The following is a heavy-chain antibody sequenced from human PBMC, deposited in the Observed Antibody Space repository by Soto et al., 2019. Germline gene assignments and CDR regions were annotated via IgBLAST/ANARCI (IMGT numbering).Heavy chain of an antibody. V-gene: IGHV4-59*01. CDR1: GASMIYYY. CDR2: LHYSGSA. D-gene: IGHD3-16*01. CDR3: ARSGHTFVGVV. Sequence: ETLSLTCPYSGASMIYYYGLWIRQSPGKGLEHIGYLHYSGSANYNPSLKSRVTISMDTSKNQFFLKLNSVTAADTAIYYCARSGHTFVGVVWGQGIPVTVSA. J-gene: IGHJ4*02.